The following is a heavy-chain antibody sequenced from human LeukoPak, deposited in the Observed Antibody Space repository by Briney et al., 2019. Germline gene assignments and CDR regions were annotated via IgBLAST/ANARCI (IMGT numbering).Heavy chain of an antibody. J-gene: IGHJ3*02. V-gene: IGHV3-21*04. CDR1: AFSFSSYG. CDR2: ISSSSGYR. D-gene: IGHD6-6*01. CDR3: ARGLQYSSSSDAFDM. Sequence: PGGSLRLSCVASAFSFSSYGMSWVRQAPGKGLEWVSSISSSSGYRYYADSVEGRFTILRDNGENSLFLEMSSLRAEDTAVYFCARGLQYSSSSDAFDMWGQGTMVIVSS.